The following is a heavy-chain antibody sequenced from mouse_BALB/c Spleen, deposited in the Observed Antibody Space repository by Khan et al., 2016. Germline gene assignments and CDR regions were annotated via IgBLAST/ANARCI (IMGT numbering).Heavy chain of an antibody. D-gene: IGHD2-13*01. V-gene: IGHV1S56*01. CDR3: ARARGDYREFDAMDY. J-gene: IGHJ4*01. CDR1: GYTFSTYY. Sequence: QVQLQQSGPELVKPGASVRLFCKASGYTFSTYYMHWVKQRPGQGHEWIGWIYPGNANHKYNEKFKGKATLTTDKSSGTAYMHLSSLTSDDSAFFFCARARGDYREFDAMDYWGQGTSVTVSA. CDR2: IYPGNANH.